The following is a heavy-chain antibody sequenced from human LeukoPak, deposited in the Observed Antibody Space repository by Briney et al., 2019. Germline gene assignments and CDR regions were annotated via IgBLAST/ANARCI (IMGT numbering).Heavy chain of an antibody. CDR1: GFTFSSYA. J-gene: IGHJ4*02. CDR2: IRSKDYGGTT. Sequence: PGGSLRLSCAASGFTFSSYAMHWVRQAPGKGLEWVGFIRSKDYGGTTEYAASVKGRFTISRDDSKSIAYLQMNSLKTEDTAVYYCTRASLIAPPEDFDYWGQGTLVTVSS. CDR3: TRASLIAPPEDFDY. V-gene: IGHV3-49*04. D-gene: IGHD6-13*01.